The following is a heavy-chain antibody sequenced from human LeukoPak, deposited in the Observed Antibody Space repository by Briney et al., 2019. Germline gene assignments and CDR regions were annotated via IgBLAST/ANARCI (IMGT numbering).Heavy chain of an antibody. CDR1: GGSVSSGSYY. CDR3: AIKLRRSEGFDP. CDR2: IYYSGST. V-gene: IGHV4-61*01. Sequence: SETLSLTCTVSGGSVSSGSYYWSWIRQPPGKGLEWIGYIYYSGSTNYNPSLKSRVTISVDTSKNQFSLKLSSVTAADTAVYYCAIKLRRSEGFDPWGQGTLVTVSS. D-gene: IGHD4-23*01. J-gene: IGHJ5*02.